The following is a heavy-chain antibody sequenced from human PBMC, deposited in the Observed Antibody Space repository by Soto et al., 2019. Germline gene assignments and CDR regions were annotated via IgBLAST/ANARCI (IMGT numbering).Heavy chain of an antibody. CDR1: GGSISSGGYY. CDR3: ARWVGATSFDY. J-gene: IGHJ4*02. V-gene: IGHV4-31*03. Sequence: SETLSLTCTVSGGSISSGGYYWSWIRQHPGKGLEWIGYIYYSGSTYYNPSLKSRVTISVDTSKNQFSLKPSSVTAADTAVYYCARWVGATSFDYWGQGTLVTVSS. D-gene: IGHD1-26*01. CDR2: IYYSGST.